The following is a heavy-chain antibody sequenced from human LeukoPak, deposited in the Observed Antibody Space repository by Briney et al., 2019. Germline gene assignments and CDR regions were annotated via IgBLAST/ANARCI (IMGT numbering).Heavy chain of an antibody. Sequence: GGSLRLPCAASGFTFTSYSMSWVRQAPRRGLEWVSSISSSSTYIYYADSVKGRFTISRDNAKNSLYLQMNTLRAEDTALYYCARAVSNSGWYGSVDYWGQGTLVTVSS. J-gene: IGHJ4*02. V-gene: IGHV3-21*04. CDR1: GFTFTSYS. D-gene: IGHD6-19*01. CDR3: ARAVSNSGWYGSVDY. CDR2: ISSSSTYI.